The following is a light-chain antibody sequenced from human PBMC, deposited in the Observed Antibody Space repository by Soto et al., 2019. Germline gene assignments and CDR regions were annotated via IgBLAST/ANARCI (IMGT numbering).Light chain of an antibody. CDR1: SSDVGGYNY. CDR2: DVS. V-gene: IGLV2-11*01. CDR3: CSYGDNF. Sequence: QSALTQPRSVSGSPGQSVAISCTGTSSDVGGYNYVSWYQQHPGKAPKLIIYDVSKRPSGVPDRFSGSKSGSTASLTISGLQAEDEADYYCCSYGDNFLGTGTKLTVL. J-gene: IGLJ1*01.